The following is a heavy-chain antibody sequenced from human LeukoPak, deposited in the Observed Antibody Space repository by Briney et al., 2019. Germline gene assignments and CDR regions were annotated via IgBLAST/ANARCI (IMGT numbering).Heavy chain of an antibody. J-gene: IGHJ4*02. D-gene: IGHD3-10*01. CDR1: GFTFSSSA. CDR3: AKGYGSGSYYFDY. CDR2: IRGNGDGP. V-gene: IGHV3-23*01. Sequence: PGGSLRLSCAASGFTFSSSAMSWVRQAPGKGLEWVSGIRGNGDGPYYADSVKGRFTISGDNSKNTMYLQMNSLRAEDTAVYYCAKGYGSGSYYFDYWDQGTLVTVSS.